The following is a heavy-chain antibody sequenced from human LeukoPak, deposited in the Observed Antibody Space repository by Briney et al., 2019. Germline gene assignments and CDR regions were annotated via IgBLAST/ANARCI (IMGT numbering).Heavy chain of an antibody. Sequence: GGSLRLSCAASGFTFSSYGMHWVRQAPGKGLEWVAVIWYGGSNKYYADSVKGRFTISRDNSKNTLYLQMNSLRAEDTAVYYCARSYSNYVATFDYWGQGTLVTVSS. D-gene: IGHD4-11*01. J-gene: IGHJ4*02. CDR3: ARSYSNYVATFDY. CDR1: GFTFSSYG. V-gene: IGHV3-33*08. CDR2: IWYGGSNK.